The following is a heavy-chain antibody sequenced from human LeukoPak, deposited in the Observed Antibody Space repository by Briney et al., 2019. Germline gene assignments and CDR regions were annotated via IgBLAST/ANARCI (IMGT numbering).Heavy chain of an antibody. V-gene: IGHV3-48*03. D-gene: IGHD1-26*01. CDR2: ISSSGSTI. CDR1: EFTFSSFE. CDR3: ATRTYSGRYYSALDI. J-gene: IGHJ3*02. Sequence: GGSLRLSCAASEFTFSSFEMNWVRQAPGKGLEWVSYISSSGSTIYYTDSVKGRFTISRDNAKNSLYLQMNGLRAEDTAVYYCATRTYSGRYYSALDIWGQGTMVTVSS.